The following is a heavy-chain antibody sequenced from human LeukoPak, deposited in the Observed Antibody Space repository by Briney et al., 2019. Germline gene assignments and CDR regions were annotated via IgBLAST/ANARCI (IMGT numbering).Heavy chain of an antibody. V-gene: IGHV1-2*02. Sequence: AAVKVSRKASGYTFTVYYMHWVRQAPGQGLGWMGWINPNSGGTNYAQKFQGRGTMTRDTSISTAYMELSRLRSEDMAVYYCARDFGSGGWYSGSVWFDPWGQGTLVTVSS. J-gene: IGHJ5*02. D-gene: IGHD6-19*01. CDR3: ARDFGSGGWYSGSVWFDP. CDR1: GYTFTVYY. CDR2: INPNSGGT.